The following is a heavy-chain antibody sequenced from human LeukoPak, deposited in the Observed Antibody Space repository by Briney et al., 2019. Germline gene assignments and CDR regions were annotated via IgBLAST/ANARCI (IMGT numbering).Heavy chain of an antibody. CDR2: ISTSNGNT. CDR3: ARDHSNWNYAPDF. J-gene: IGHJ4*02. Sequence: ASVKVSCKASGYTFTRYGISWVRQAPGQGLQWLGWISTSNGNTNYAQKFRDRVTMSTDTSTGTAYLDVRSLTSDDTAVYYCARDHSNWNYAPDFWGQGTLVIVSS. CDR1: GYTFTRYG. D-gene: IGHD1-7*01. V-gene: IGHV1-18*01.